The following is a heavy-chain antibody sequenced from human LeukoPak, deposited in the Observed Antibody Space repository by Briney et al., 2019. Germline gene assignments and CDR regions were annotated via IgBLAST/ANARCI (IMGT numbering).Heavy chain of an antibody. CDR2: IYYSGST. V-gene: IGHV4-39*01. Sequence: PSETLSLTCTASGGSISSSSYYWGWIRQPPGKGLEWIGSIYYSGSTYYNPSLKSRVTISVDTSKNQFSLKLSSVTAADTAVYYCARHEGLDFWSGYYTAGFDYWGQGTLVTVSS. CDR1: GGSISSSSYY. J-gene: IGHJ4*02. D-gene: IGHD3-3*01. CDR3: ARHEGLDFWSGYYTAGFDY.